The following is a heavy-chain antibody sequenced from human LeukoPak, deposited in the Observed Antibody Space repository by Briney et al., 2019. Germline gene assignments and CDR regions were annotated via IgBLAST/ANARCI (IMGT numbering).Heavy chain of an antibody. Sequence: GGSLRLSCEGSGFSFSSYWMTWVRQLPGKGPEWVANIRQDESEIYFADSVKGRFTISRDNAKKSVYLHMSSLRAEDTALYYCARLSAYYYGSYFYYYMDVWGKGTTVTVSS. CDR3: ARLSAYYYGSYFYYYMDV. J-gene: IGHJ6*03. D-gene: IGHD3-10*01. V-gene: IGHV3-7*01. CDR2: IRQDESEI. CDR1: GFSFSSYW.